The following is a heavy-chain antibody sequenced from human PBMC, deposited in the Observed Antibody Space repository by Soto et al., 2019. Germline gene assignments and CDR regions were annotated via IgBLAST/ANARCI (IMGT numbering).Heavy chain of an antibody. CDR3: ARVRGYYYGSGSYYPFDP. CDR1: GGSISSGDYY. CDR2: IYYSGSA. D-gene: IGHD3-10*01. Sequence: SETLSLTCTVSGGSISSGDYYWSWIRQPPGKGLEWIGYIYYSGSAYYNPSLKSRVTISVDTSKNQFSLKLSSVTAADTAMYYCARVRGYYYGSGSYYPFDPWGQGTLVTVSS. J-gene: IGHJ5*02. V-gene: IGHV4-30-4*01.